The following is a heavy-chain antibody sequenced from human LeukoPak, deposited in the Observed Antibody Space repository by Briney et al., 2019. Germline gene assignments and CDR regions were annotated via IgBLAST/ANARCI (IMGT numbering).Heavy chain of an antibody. Sequence: GGSLRLSCAASGFTVSRNYMSWVRQVPGKGLEWVSVIYTGGSTYYADSVEGRFTISRDNSKSTVYLQINSLRTEDTAIYYCARDRSLSGTRDAFDIWGQGTMVTVSS. CDR2: IYTGGST. CDR1: GFTVSRNY. V-gene: IGHV3-66*02. D-gene: IGHD3-22*01. CDR3: ARDRSLSGTRDAFDI. J-gene: IGHJ3*02.